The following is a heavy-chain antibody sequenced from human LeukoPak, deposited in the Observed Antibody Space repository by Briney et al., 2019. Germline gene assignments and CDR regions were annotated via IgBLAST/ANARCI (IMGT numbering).Heavy chain of an antibody. D-gene: IGHD2-2*01. CDR2: ISGRSVGT. J-gene: IGHJ3*02. V-gene: IGHV3-23*01. Sequence: GGSLRLSCAASGFTFNNYGMSWVRQAPGKGLEWVSTISGRSVGTYYADSVKGRFTISRDNSKNTLYLQMNSLRAEDTAVYYCARDHAYAFDIWGQGTLVTVSS. CDR1: GFTFNNYG. CDR3: ARDHAYAFDI.